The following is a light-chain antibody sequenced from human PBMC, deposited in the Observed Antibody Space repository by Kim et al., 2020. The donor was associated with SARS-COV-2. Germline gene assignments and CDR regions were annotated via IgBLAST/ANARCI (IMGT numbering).Light chain of an antibody. V-gene: IGLV5-45*03. J-gene: IGLJ1*01. CDR1: SDISVVTYR. CDR2: YKSESDK. CDR3: MIWYSRTYV. Sequence: QPVLSQPSSLSAAPGASASLTCTLPSDISVVTYRIYWYQQRPGSPPQYLLRYKSESDKQKGSGVPSRFSGSKDASANAGLLLISGLQSEDEADYYCMIWYSRTYVFGPGTKVTVL.